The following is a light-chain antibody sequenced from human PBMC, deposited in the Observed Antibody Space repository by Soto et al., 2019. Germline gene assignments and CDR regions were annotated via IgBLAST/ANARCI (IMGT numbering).Light chain of an antibody. CDR1: QSISSW. V-gene: IGKV1-5*01. Sequence: DIQMTQSPSTLSASVGDRVTITCRASQSISSWLAWYQQKPWKAPKLLIYDASSLESGVPSRFSGSGSGTAFTLTISSLQPDDFAAYFFLRYNSYMYAFGQGTKLEIK. CDR2: DAS. J-gene: IGKJ2*01. CDR3: LRYNSYMYA.